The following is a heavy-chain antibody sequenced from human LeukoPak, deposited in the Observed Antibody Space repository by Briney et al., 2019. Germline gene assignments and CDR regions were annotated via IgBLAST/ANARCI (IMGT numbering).Heavy chain of an antibody. Sequence: SETLSLTCTVSGGSISSSSYYWGWIRQPPGKGLEWIGSIYYSGSTNYNPSLKSRVTISVDTSKNQFSLKLSSVTAADTAVYYCARAYTPFYCSGGSCSAYYFDYWGQGTLVTVSS. D-gene: IGHD2-15*01. CDR1: GGSISSSSYY. CDR2: IYYSGST. V-gene: IGHV4-39*07. CDR3: ARAYTPFYCSGGSCSAYYFDY. J-gene: IGHJ4*02.